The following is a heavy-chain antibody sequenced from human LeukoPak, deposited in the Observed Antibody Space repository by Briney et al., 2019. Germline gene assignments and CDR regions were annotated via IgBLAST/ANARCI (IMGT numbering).Heavy chain of an antibody. CDR2: INPNSGAP. CDR3: ARGGTKQPSDVFDI. CDR1: GYTFTGYY. V-gene: IGHV1-2*02. D-gene: IGHD2-15*01. J-gene: IGHJ3*02. Sequence: ASVKVSCKASGYTFTGYYMHWVRQAPGQGLEWMGWINPNSGAPNYAQKFQGRVTMTRDTSITTAYMELSRLRSDDTAVYYCARGGTKQPSDVFDIWGQGTMVTVSS.